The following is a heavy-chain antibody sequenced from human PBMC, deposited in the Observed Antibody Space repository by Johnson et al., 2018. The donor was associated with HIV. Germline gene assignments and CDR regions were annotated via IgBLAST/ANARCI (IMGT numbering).Heavy chain of an antibody. D-gene: IGHD6-6*01. Sequence: EKLVESGGGVVQPGRSLRLSCAASGFTFSTNWMHWVRQAPGKGLAWVARISDDGNDISYADSVKGRFTISRDNAKNTLYLRMNSLRAEDTAVYYCARETIYSSFPGAFDIWGQGTMVTVSS. J-gene: IGHJ3*02. V-gene: IGHV3-74*03. CDR3: ARETIYSSFPGAFDI. CDR1: GFTFSTNW. CDR2: ISDDGNDI.